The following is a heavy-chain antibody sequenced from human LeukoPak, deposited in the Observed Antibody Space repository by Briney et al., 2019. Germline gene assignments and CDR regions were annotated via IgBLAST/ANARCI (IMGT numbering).Heavy chain of an antibody. J-gene: IGHJ2*01. CDR3: ARGPYVPFPNWYFDL. CDR2: INPNSGGT. D-gene: IGHD3-10*02. Sequence: ASVKVSCKASEYTFTGYYMHWVRQAPGQGLEWMGWINPNSGGTHYAPKFQGRVTMPRDTSISTAYMELSRLRSDDTAVYYCARGPYVPFPNWYFDLWGRSTLVTVSS. V-gene: IGHV1-2*02. CDR1: EYTFTGYY.